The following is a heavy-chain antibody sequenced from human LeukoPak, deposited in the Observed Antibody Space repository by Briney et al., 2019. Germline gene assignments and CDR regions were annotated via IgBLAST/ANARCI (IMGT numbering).Heavy chain of an antibody. CDR3: ARDPYSGGYGAYYYYYMDV. CDR1: GFTFSSCS. D-gene: IGHD6-19*01. V-gene: IGHV3-21*01. CDR2: ISSSSSYI. Sequence: GGSLRLSCAASGFTFSSCSMNWVRQAPGKGLEWVSSISSSSSYIYYADSVKGRFTISRDNAKNSLYLQMNSLRDEDTAVYYCARDPYSGGYGAYYYYYMDVWGKGTTVTVSS. J-gene: IGHJ6*03.